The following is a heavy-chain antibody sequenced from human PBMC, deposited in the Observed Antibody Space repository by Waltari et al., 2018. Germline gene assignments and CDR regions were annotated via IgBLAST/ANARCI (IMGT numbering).Heavy chain of an antibody. Sequence: QVQLLQSGAEVKEPGASVKVSCKASGYTFSDYYIHWVRQAPGQGLEWMGRTNPTGGGTNSAQKFQGRVTLTRDTSISTAYMELGRLTSDDPAVYYCARGYGSAWYAVGDCWGQGTLVTVSS. J-gene: IGHJ4*02. V-gene: IGHV1-2*06. CDR1: GYTFSDYY. CDR2: TNPTGGGT. CDR3: ARGYGSAWYAVGDC. D-gene: IGHD6-19*01.